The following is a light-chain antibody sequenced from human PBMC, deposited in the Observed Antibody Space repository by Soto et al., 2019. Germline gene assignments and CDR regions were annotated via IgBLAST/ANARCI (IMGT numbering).Light chain of an antibody. CDR3: QQYGYSLIT. J-gene: IGKJ5*01. CDR1: QSVGSNY. CDR2: GAS. V-gene: IGKV3-20*01. Sequence: EIVLTQSPGTLSLSPGERATLSCRASQSVGSNYLAWYQQKPGQATRLLIYGASSRATGIADRFSGSGSGTDFTLTISRLEPEDFALYYCQQYGYSLITFGQGTRLEIK.